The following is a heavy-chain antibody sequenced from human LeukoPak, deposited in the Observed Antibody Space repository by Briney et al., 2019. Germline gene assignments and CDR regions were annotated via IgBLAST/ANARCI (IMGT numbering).Heavy chain of an antibody. Sequence: GGSLRLSCAASGFTFSNYGMHWARQAPGKGLEWVAVIWYDGSNKYYADSVKGRFTISRDNSGNTLYLQMNSLRAEDTAVYYCTRDIHSNYFDYWGQGILVTVSS. J-gene: IGHJ4*02. V-gene: IGHV3-33*01. CDR3: TRDIHSNYFDY. D-gene: IGHD4-11*01. CDR2: IWYDGSNK. CDR1: GFTFSNYG.